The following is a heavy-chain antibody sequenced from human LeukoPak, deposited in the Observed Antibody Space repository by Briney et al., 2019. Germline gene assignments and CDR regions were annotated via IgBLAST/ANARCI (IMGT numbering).Heavy chain of an antibody. CDR3: AKDLSRSWSAYFDF. J-gene: IGHJ4*02. CDR2: VWYDGTNE. CDR1: GFTFSNYA. V-gene: IGHV3-33*06. Sequence: PGGSLRLSCAASGFTFSNYAMHWVRQAPGEGLEWVAMVWYDGTNEYYADSVKGRFTISRDNSKNTLHLQMNSLRAEDTAMYYCAKDLSRSWSAYFDFWGQGTLVAVSS. D-gene: IGHD1-26*01.